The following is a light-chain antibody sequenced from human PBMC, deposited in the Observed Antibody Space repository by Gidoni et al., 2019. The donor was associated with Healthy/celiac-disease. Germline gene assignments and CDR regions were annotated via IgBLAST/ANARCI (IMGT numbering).Light chain of an antibody. CDR2: EGS. CDR1: SSDVGSYNL. V-gene: IGLV2-23*01. J-gene: IGLJ3*02. CDR3: CAYAPRV. Sequence: QSALTQHAYVSRSPGQSITISCTGTSSDVGSYNLVSWYQQHPGKAPKLMIYEGSKRPSGVSNRFSGSKSGNTASLTIAGLQAEDEADYFCCAYAPRVFGGGAKLTVL.